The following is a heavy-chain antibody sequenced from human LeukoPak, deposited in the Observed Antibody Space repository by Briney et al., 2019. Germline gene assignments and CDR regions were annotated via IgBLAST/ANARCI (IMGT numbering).Heavy chain of an antibody. D-gene: IGHD6-25*01. CDR2: ISAYNGHT. V-gene: IGHV1-18*01. Sequence: ASVKVSCKASGYTFTSYGISWVRQAPGQGLEWMGWISAYNGHTNYAQKLQGRVTMTTDTSTSTAYMELRSLRSDDTAVYYCARGLPAADYYYGMDVWGQGTTVTVSS. CDR1: GYTFTSYG. CDR3: ARGLPAADYYYGMDV. J-gene: IGHJ6*02.